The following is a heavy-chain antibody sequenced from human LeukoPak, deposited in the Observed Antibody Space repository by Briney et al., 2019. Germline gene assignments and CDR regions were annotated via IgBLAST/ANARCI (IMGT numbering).Heavy chain of an antibody. V-gene: IGHV3-74*01. J-gene: IGHJ4*02. CDR2: INSDGSSR. Sequence: GSLRLSCAASGFTFSSYWMHWVRQAPGKGLVWVSRINSDGSSRSYADSVKGRFTISRDNSKSTLSLQMNSLRAEDTAIYYCATYRQVLLPFESWGQGTLVTVSS. CDR1: GFTFSSYW. D-gene: IGHD2-8*02. CDR3: ATYRQVLLPFES.